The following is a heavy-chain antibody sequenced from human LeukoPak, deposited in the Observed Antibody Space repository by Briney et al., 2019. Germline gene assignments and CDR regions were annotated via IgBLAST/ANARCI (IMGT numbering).Heavy chain of an antibody. J-gene: IGHJ4*02. V-gene: IGHV3-33*06. Sequence: QPGRSLRLSCVASGFTFNNYAMHWVRQAPGKGLEWLAIIWQDGDKKEYGDSVRGRFTVSRDNSKNTLYLQMNSLRADDTAFYYCGKDRGPDMAVVDLNDHWGQGTLVAVSS. CDR1: GFTFNNYA. D-gene: IGHD2-2*01. CDR2: IWQDGDKK. CDR3: GKDRGPDMAVVDLNDH.